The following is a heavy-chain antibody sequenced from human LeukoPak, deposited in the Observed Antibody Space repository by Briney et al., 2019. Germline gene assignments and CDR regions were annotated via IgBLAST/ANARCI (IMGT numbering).Heavy chain of an antibody. D-gene: IGHD3-10*01. CDR2: ISSSSSDI. Sequence: GGSLRLSCAASGFTFSSYSMNWVRQAPGKGLEWVSYISSSSSDIYYADSVKGRFTISRDNAKNSLYLQMNSLRAEDTAVYYCASNSMVRGKGTDYWGQGTLVTVSS. CDR1: GFTFSSYS. J-gene: IGHJ4*02. V-gene: IGHV3-21*05. CDR3: ASNSMVRGKGTDY.